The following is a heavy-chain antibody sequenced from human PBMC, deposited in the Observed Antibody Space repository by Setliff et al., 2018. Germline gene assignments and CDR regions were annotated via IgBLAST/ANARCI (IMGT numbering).Heavy chain of an antibody. J-gene: IGHJ6*03. CDR2: IYYSGST. Sequence: TSETLSLTCTVSGGSISSSSYYWGWIRQPPGKGLEWIGSIYYSGSTYYNPSLKSRVTISVDTSKNQFSLKLSSVTAADTAVYYCARGSGVVPYYYYYYMDVWGKGTTVTVSS. V-gene: IGHV4-39*07. CDR3: ARGSGVVPYYYYYYMDV. D-gene: IGHD1-26*01. CDR1: GGSISSSSYY.